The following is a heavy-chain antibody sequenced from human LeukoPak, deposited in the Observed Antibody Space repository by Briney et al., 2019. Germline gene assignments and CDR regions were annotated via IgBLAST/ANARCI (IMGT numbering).Heavy chain of an antibody. CDR3: TTVYSHSKYNWNYDSYGMDV. D-gene: IGHD1-20*01. CDR2: IKSKTDGGTT. J-gene: IGHJ6*02. Sequence: PGGSLRLSCAASGFTFSNAWMSWVRQAPGKGLEWVGRIKSKTDGGTTDYAAPVKGRFTISRDDSKNTLYLQMNSLKTEDTAVYYCTTVYSHSKYNWNYDSYGMDVWGQGTTVTVSS. V-gene: IGHV3-15*01. CDR1: GFTFSNAW.